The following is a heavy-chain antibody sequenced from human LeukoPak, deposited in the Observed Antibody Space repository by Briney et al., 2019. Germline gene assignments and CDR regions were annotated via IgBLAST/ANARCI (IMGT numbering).Heavy chain of an antibody. CDR1: GGSISNKY. CDR2: IYYSGST. J-gene: IGHJ5*02. D-gene: IGHD3-10*01. CDR3: ARGGYYGSGNDFRFDP. Sequence: SETLSLTCTVSGGSISNKYWSWIRQPPGKGLEWIGYIYYSGSTNYKPSLKSRVTISVDTSKNQFSLKLSSVTAADTAVYHCARGGYYGSGNDFRFDPWGQGTLVTVSS. V-gene: IGHV4-59*01.